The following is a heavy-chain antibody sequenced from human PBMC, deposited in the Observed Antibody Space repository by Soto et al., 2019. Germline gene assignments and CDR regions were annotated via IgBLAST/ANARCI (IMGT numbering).Heavy chain of an antibody. Sequence: QVQLVQSGAEVKKPGSSVKVSCKASGGTFSSYAISWVRQAPGQGLEWMGGIIPIFGTANYAQKFQGRVTSTADKSTSTAYMELSSLRSEDTAVYYCASPDYDSSGSREGGFDYWGQGTLVTVSS. CDR2: IIPIFGTA. J-gene: IGHJ4*02. V-gene: IGHV1-69*06. CDR3: ASPDYDSSGSREGGFDY. CDR1: GGTFSSYA. D-gene: IGHD3-22*01.